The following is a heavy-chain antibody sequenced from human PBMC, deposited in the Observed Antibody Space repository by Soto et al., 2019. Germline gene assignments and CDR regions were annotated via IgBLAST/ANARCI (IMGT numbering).Heavy chain of an antibody. J-gene: IGHJ4*02. CDR1: GFTFSLSA. V-gene: IGHV3-23*04. CDR3: AKGPEYDILTGCDF. CDR2: ISGGGSST. D-gene: IGHD3-9*01. Sequence: EVQLVESGGGFVQPGESIRLSCAASGFTFSLSAMSWVRQAPGRGLEWVSSISGGGSSTDYAESVKGRFTISRDNSKNTVHLQMNSLRAEDTAVYYCAKGPEYDILTGCDFWGQGALVTVSS.